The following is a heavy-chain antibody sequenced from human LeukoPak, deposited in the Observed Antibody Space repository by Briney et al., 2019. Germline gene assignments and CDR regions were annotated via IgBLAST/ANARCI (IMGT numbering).Heavy chain of an antibody. CDR3: ARTLSGTTFDY. V-gene: IGHV2-70*04. CDR1: GFSLSTNGMR. J-gene: IGHJ4*02. CDR2: TDWDDDK. D-gene: IGHD1-7*01. Sequence: SGPALVEPTQTLTLTCTFSGFSLSTNGMRVSWIRQPPGKALEWLARTDWDDDKFYSTSLKTRLTISKDTSKNQVVLTMTNMDPVDTATYYCARTLSGTTFDYWGQGTLVTVSS.